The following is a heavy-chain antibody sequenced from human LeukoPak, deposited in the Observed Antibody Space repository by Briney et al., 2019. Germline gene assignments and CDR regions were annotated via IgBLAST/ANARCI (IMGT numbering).Heavy chain of an antibody. V-gene: IGHV1-69*13. J-gene: IGHJ3*02. D-gene: IGHD5-12*01. CDR3: PSAQGSGYENDGLVRAFDI. Sequence: SVKVSCKVYGGTFSSYAISWVRQPPGQGLEWMGGIIPIFGTTNYPPNFQGRATITADDSTSTAYMQLTILRSEDTALYYCPSAQGSGYENDGLVRAFDIWGQGTMVTVSS. CDR1: GGTFSSYA. CDR2: IIPIFGTT.